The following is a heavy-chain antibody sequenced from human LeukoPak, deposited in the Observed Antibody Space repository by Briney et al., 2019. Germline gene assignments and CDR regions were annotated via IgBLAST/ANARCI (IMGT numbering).Heavy chain of an antibody. V-gene: IGHV4-34*01. D-gene: IGHD5-18*01. Sequence: SETLSLTCAVYGGSFSGYYWSWLRQPPGKGLEWIGEINHSGSTNYNPSLKSRVTISVDTSKNQFSLKLSSVTAADTAVYYCARHLRTPGYSYGLDYWGQGTLVTVSS. CDR1: GGSFSGYY. CDR3: ARHLRTPGYSYGLDY. J-gene: IGHJ4*02. CDR2: INHSGST.